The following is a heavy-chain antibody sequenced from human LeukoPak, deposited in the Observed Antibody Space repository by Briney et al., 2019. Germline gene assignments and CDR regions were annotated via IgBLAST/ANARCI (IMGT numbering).Heavy chain of an antibody. CDR2: IKKDGSEE. CDR3: TTDTWYSAGH. D-gene: IGHD2-15*01. V-gene: IGHV3-7*03. CDR1: GFIFSGSW. Sequence: GGSLRLSCTASGFIFSGSWMAWIRQAPGKGLEWVAIIKKDGSEEYYVDSMKGRFTISRDNAKNSLFLQMNSLRAEDTAIYYCTTDTWYSAGHWGQGTLVTVSS. J-gene: IGHJ4*02.